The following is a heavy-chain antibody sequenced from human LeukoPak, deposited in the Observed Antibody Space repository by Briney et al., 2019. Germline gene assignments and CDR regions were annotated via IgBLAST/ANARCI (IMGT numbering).Heavy chain of an antibody. Sequence: ASVKVSCKASGYTFTGYYMHWVRQAPGQGLEWMGWINPNSGGTNYAQKFQGWVTMTRDTSISTAYMELSRLRSDDTAVYYCARVPRAATVLYDYYGMDVWGQGTTVTVSS. CDR2: INPNSGGT. CDR3: ARVPRAATVLYDYYGMDV. D-gene: IGHD2-15*01. CDR1: GYTFTGYY. J-gene: IGHJ6*02. V-gene: IGHV1-2*04.